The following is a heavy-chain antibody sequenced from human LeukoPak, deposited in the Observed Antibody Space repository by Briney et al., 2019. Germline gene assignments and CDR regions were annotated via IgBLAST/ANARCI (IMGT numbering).Heavy chain of an antibody. Sequence: GGSLRLSCAASGFTFSSYWMHWVRQAPGKGLVWVSRINSDGSSTSYADSVKGRFTISRDNAKNTLYLQMNSLRAEDTAVCYCARPRSREYCSGGSCYPADAFDIWGQGTMVTVSS. CDR3: ARPRSREYCSGGSCYPADAFDI. CDR2: INSDGSST. V-gene: IGHV3-74*01. D-gene: IGHD2-15*01. CDR1: GFTFSSYW. J-gene: IGHJ3*02.